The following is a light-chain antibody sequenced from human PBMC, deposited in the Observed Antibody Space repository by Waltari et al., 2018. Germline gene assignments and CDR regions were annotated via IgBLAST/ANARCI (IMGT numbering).Light chain of an antibody. CDR3: QQRSTWPSVT. J-gene: IGKJ4*01. CDR1: QSVGRH. CDR2: DAS. V-gene: IGKV3-11*01. Sequence: EIVLTQSPATLSLSPGERATVSCRASQSVGRHLAWYQQKAGQAPGLLIYDASNRAADTPARFSGSGSGTDFTLTISSLEPEDFAVYYCQQRSTWPSVTFGGGTKVELK.